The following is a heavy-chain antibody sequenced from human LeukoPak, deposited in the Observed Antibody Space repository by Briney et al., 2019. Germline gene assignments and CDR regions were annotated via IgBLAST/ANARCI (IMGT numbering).Heavy chain of an antibody. CDR3: ASRNPNSWGGPFDY. Sequence: GGSLRLSCAASGFTFNSFGMSWVRQAPGKGLEWLSYISSSSSTIYYADSVRGRFTISRDNAKNSLYLQINSLRADDTAVYYCASRNPNSWGGPFDYWGQGTLVVVSA. V-gene: IGHV3-48*04. CDR2: ISSSSSTI. CDR1: GFTFNSFG. D-gene: IGHD2-21*01. J-gene: IGHJ4*02.